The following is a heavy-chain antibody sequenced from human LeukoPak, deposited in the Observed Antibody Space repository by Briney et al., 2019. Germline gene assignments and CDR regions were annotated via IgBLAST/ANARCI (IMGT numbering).Heavy chain of an antibody. CDR2: IYYSGST. CDR1: GGSINSGGYY. Sequence: PSETLSLTCSVSGGSINSGGYYRSWVRQHPGKGLEWIGYIYYSGSTYYNPSLKSRLTISLDTSMNQFSLNLTSVTAADTAVYYCARVTGTSRWYGFDYWGQGTLVTVSS. V-gene: IGHV4-31*03. D-gene: IGHD6-13*01. J-gene: IGHJ4*02. CDR3: ARVTGTSRWYGFDY.